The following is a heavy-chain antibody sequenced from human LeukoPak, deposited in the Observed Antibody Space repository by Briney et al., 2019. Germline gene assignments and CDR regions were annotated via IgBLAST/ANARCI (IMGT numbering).Heavy chain of an antibody. Sequence: GGSLRLSCSAAGFTFSNYAMHWVRQAPGKGLEYVSTINNSGGRTYYADSGKGRFTISRDNSKNTLYLQMSSLRAEDTAVYYRVNERFGLTVAGTLDYWGQGTLVTVSS. CDR3: VNERFGLTVAGTLDY. J-gene: IGHJ4*02. CDR1: GFTFSNYA. CDR2: INNSGGRT. D-gene: IGHD6-19*01. V-gene: IGHV3-64D*09.